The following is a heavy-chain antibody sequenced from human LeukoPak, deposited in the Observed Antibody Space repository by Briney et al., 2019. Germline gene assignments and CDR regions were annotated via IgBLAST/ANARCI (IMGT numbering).Heavy chain of an antibody. CDR1: GFTFSSYS. CDR3: ARDYYDSSGVIDY. CDR2: ISSSSSYI. V-gene: IGHV3-21*01. J-gene: IGHJ4*02. D-gene: IGHD3-22*01. Sequence: PGGSLRLSCAASGFTFSSYSMNWVRQAPGKGLEWVSSISSSSSYIYYADSVKGRFTISRDNAKNSLYLQMNSLRAEATAVYYCARDYYDSSGVIDYWGQGTLVTVSS.